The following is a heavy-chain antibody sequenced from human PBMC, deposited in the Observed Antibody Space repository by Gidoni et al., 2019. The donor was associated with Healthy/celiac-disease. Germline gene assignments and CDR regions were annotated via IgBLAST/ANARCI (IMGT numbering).Heavy chain of an antibody. CDR2: IYYSGST. CDR3: ARIRPGVGATVWFDP. J-gene: IGHJ5*02. D-gene: IGHD1-26*01. V-gene: IGHV4-39*01. Sequence: QLQLQESGPGLVKPSETLSLTCTVSGGSISSSSYYWGWIRQPPGKGLEWIGSIYYSGSTYYNPSLKSRVTISVDTSKNQFSLKLSSVTAADTAVYYCARIRPGVGATVWFDPWGQGTLVTVSS. CDR1: GGSISSSSYY.